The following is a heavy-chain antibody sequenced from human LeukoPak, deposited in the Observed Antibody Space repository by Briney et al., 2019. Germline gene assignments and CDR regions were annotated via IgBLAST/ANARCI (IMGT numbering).Heavy chain of an antibody. Sequence: ASVKVSCKASGGTFSSYAISWVRQAPGQGLEWMGGIIPIFGTANYAQKFQGRVTITADESTSTAYMELSSLRSEDTAVYYCARDGADCSGGSCYGFDYWGQGTLVTVSS. CDR2: IIPIFGTA. J-gene: IGHJ4*02. V-gene: IGHV1-69*13. D-gene: IGHD2-15*01. CDR1: GGTFSSYA. CDR3: ARDGADCSGGSCYGFDY.